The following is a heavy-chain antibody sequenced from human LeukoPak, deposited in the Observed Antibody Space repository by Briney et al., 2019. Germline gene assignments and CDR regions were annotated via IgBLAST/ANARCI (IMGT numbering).Heavy chain of an antibody. D-gene: IGHD5-12*01. J-gene: IGHJ4*02. CDR2: IKRDGSEE. V-gene: IGHV3-7*01. CDR1: GFTFCRYW. CDR3: ARFAIEPTMRAVDY. Sequence: GGSLRLSCAVSGFTFCRYWMRWVRQAPGGGGGGGANIKRDGSEEYYVDSVKGGFTIYRENEKNTVYVKMDSLRVEDTAVYFCARFAIEPTMRAVDYWGQGTLVTLSS.